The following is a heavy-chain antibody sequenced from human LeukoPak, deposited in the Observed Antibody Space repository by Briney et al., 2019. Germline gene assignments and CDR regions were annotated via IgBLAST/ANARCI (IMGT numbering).Heavy chain of an antibody. CDR3: AKDLQLWLRSFDY. D-gene: IGHD5-18*01. J-gene: IGHJ4*02. V-gene: IGHV3-30*02. CDR2: IRYDGSNK. Sequence: GSLRLSCAASGFTFSSYGMHWVRQAPGKGLEWVAFIRYDGSNKYYADSVKGRFTISRDNSKNTLYLQMNSLRAEDTAVYYCAKDLQLWLRSFDYWGQGTLVTVSS. CDR1: GFTFSSYG.